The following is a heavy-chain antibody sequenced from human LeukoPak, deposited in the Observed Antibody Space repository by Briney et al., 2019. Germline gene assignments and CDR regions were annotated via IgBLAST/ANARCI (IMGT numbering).Heavy chain of an antibody. D-gene: IGHD5-24*01. CDR3: ARDQRDGYNYEYGMDV. J-gene: IGHJ6*02. CDR1: GFTVSSNY. CDR2: ICSGGST. V-gene: IGHV3-53*04. Sequence: PGGSLRLSCAASGFTVSSNYMSWVRQAPGKGLEWVSVICSGGSTYYADSVKGRFTISRHNSKNTLYLQMNSLRAEDTAVYYCARDQRDGYNYEYGMDVWGQGTTVTVSS.